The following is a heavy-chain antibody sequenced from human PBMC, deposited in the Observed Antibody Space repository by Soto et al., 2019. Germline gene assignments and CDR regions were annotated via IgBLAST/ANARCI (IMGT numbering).Heavy chain of an antibody. CDR2: INHSGST. Sequence: SETLSLTCAVYGGSFSGYDLSWIRQPPGKGLEWIGEINHSGSTNYNPSLKSRVTISVDTSKNQFSLKLSSVTAADTAVYYCARIGNGSGSYRVYYYGMDVWGQGTTVTVSS. V-gene: IGHV4-34*01. CDR3: ARIGNGSGSYRVYYYGMDV. CDR1: GGSFSGYD. D-gene: IGHD3-10*01. J-gene: IGHJ6*02.